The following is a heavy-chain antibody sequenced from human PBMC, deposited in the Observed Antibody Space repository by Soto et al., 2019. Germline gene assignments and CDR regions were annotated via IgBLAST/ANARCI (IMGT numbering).Heavy chain of an antibody. CDR2: FYTGGST. CDR1: GFTVSSNY. Sequence: EVQVVESGGGLVQPGGSLRLSCAVSGFTVSSNYMTWVRQAPGKGLEWVSVFYTGGSTYYADSVKGRFTISRDNSKNTLYLQMNNLRAEDTAVYYCAGTRTTVTTYFDDWGQGTLVTVSS. J-gene: IGHJ4*02. V-gene: IGHV3-66*01. CDR3: AGTRTTVTTYFDD. D-gene: IGHD4-4*01.